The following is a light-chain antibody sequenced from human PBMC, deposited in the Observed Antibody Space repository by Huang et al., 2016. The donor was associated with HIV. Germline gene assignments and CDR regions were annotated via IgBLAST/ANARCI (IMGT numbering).Light chain of an antibody. J-gene: IGKJ5*01. CDR1: QGVSSY. CDR2: DAS. CDR3: QHRSNWPIT. V-gene: IGKV3-11*01. Sequence: EIVLTQSPAPLSLSPGERATLSCRASQGVSSYLAWYQQKPGQAPRLLIYDASNRATGIPARFSGSGSGTDFTLTISSLEPEDFAVYYCQHRSNWPITFGQGTRLEMK.